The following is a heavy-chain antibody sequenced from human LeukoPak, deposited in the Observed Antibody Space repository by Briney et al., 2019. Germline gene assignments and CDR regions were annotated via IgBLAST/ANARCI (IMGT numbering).Heavy chain of an antibody. CDR3: ARLRYYAMDV. CDR2: ISSSSRTM. Sequence: PGGSLRLSCAASGFTFSTYDVNWVRQAPGKGLDLVSYISSSSRTMSYADSVEGRFSISRDNAKNSLYLQMNSLRGGDTAVYYCARLRYYAMDVWAQGTTVTASS. J-gene: IGHJ6*02. V-gene: IGHV3-48*01. CDR1: GFTFSTYD.